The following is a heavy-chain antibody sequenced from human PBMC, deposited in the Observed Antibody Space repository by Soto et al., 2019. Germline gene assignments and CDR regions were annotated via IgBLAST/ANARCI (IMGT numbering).Heavy chain of an antibody. CDR2: IWHDGNRK. CDR1: GFTCSTYG. D-gene: IGHD3-10*01. J-gene: IGHJ6*02. Sequence: QVQLVESGGGVVQPGRSRRLCCVGSGFTCSTYGMHWVRQAPGKGLEWVAVIWHDGNRKYYVDPVKGRFTISRDDSENTLHLQMNSLRVEDPAVYYCVRDSGLYGLDVWGQGTTVTVSS. V-gene: IGHV3-33*01. CDR3: VRDSGLYGLDV.